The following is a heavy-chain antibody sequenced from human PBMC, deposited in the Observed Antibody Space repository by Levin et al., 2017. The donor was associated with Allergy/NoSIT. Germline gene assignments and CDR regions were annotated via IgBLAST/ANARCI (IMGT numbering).Heavy chain of an antibody. CDR2: IYYSGST. CDR1: GGSIRSSSYY. J-gene: IGHJ4*02. V-gene: IGHV4-39*01. CDR3: ARHSYSGYDFDY. Sequence: SQTLSLTCTVSGGSIRSSSYYWGWIRQPPGKGLEWIGSIYYSGSTYYNPSLKSRVTISVDTSKNQFSLKLSSVTAADTAVYYCARHSYSGYDFDYWGQGTLVTVSS. D-gene: IGHD5-12*01.